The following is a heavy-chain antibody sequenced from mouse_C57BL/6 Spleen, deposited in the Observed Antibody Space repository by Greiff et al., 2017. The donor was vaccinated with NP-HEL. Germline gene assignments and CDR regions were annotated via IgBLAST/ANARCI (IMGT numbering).Heavy chain of an antibody. V-gene: IGHV1-39*01. CDR2: INPNYGTT. D-gene: IGHD2-4*01. Sequence: EVKVVESGPELVKPGASVKISCKASGYSFTDYNMNWVKQSNGKSLEWIGVINPNYGTTSYNQKFKGKATLTVDQSSSTAYMQLNSLTSEDSAVYYCARDDYEGFWFAYWGQGTLVTVSA. J-gene: IGHJ3*01. CDR1: GYSFTDYN. CDR3: ARDDYEGFWFAY.